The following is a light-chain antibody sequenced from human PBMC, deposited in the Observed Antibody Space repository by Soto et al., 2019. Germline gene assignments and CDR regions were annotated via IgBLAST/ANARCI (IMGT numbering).Light chain of an antibody. CDR1: QSISSW. CDR3: QQYYSYPWT. CDR2: KAS. V-gene: IGKV1-5*03. Sequence: DIQMTQSPPTLSASVGDRVTITCRASQSISSWLAWYQQKPGKVPNLLIYKASRLESGVPSRFSGSGSGTESTLTISSLQPDDFATYYCQQYYSYPWTFGQGTNVEIK. J-gene: IGKJ1*01.